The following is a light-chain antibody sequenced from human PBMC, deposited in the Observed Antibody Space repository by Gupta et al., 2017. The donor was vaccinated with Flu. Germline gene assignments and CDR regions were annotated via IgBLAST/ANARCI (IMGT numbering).Light chain of an antibody. CDR2: QAS. J-gene: IGKJ4*01. CDR3: QQRSVWPIT. Sequence: EIVLTQSPVTLSLSPGVTATLSCRTSESIGAQLSWFQQRPGQAPRLLIYQASKRATGIPPRFSGSGSGTEFTLTISSLEPEEFATYYCQQRSVWPITFGRGTKVEIK. CDR1: ESIGAQ. V-gene: IGKV3-11*01.